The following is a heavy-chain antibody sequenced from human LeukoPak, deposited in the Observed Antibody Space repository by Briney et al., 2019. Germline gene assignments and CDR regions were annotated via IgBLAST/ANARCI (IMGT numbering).Heavy chain of an antibody. J-gene: IGHJ4*02. CDR2: ILYDGTNK. Sequence: GGSLRLSCAASGFSFSVYAMHWVRQAPGEGLEWVAAILYDGTNKYHADSVKGRFIISRDNSKNTLYLQMNSLRTEDAAVYYCARSHSSSWSIPDYWGQGTLVTVSS. CDR1: GFSFSVYA. D-gene: IGHD6-13*01. CDR3: ARSHSSSWSIPDY. V-gene: IGHV3-30-3*01.